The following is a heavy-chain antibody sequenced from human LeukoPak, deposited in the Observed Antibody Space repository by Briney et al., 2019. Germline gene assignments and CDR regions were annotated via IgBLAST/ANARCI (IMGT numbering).Heavy chain of an antibody. CDR3: ARASFPFLEWTPSIPFDV. D-gene: IGHD3-3*01. J-gene: IGHJ3*01. CDR1: GGTFSSYA. V-gene: IGHV1-69*13. Sequence: ASVKVSCKASGGTFSSYAISWVRQAPGQRLEWMGGIIPIYPTTDYAQRFQGRVTISADESKGTVSLELSNLRSEDTAVYYCARASFPFLEWTPSIPFDVWGQGTVVIVSS. CDR2: IIPIYPTT.